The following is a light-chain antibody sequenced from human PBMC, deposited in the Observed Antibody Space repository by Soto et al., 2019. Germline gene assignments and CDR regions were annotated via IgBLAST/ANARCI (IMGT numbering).Light chain of an antibody. V-gene: IGLV2-14*03. CDR2: DVS. CDR1: SSDVVGYNY. CDR3: SSYTTSNTRQIV. Sequence: QSVLTQPASVSGSPGQSITSSCTGTSSDVVGYNYVSWYQHHPGKAPKLMIFDVSNRPSGVSNRFSGSKSGNTASLTISGLQPEDEADYYCSSYTTSNTRQIVFGTGTKVTVL. J-gene: IGLJ1*01.